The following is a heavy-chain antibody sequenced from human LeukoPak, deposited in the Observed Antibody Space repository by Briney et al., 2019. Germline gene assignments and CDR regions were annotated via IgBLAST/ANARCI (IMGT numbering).Heavy chain of an antibody. V-gene: IGHV3-53*01. CDR1: GFTVSSNY. J-gene: IGHJ4*02. CDR2: IYSGGST. CDR3: ARGSYSGSSYYFDY. Sequence: GGSLRLSCAASGFTVSSNYMSWVRQAPGKGLEWVSVIYSGGSTYYADSVKGRFTISRDNSKNTLYLQMNSLRAEDTAVYYCARGSYSGSSYYFDYWGQGTLVTVSS. D-gene: IGHD1-26*01.